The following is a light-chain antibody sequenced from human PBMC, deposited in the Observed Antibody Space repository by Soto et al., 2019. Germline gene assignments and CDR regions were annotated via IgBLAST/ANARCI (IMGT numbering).Light chain of an antibody. CDR1: QSVSSSY. V-gene: IGKV3D-20*02. Sequence: EIVLTQSPVTLSLSPGERATVSCRASQSVSSSYLAWYQQKTGQAPRLLLHGASSRATGIPARFSGSGSGTDFTLHISRLEPEDFAVYYCQQRSNWPPLISFGQGTRLEIK. CDR2: GAS. J-gene: IGKJ5*01. CDR3: QQRSNWPPLIS.